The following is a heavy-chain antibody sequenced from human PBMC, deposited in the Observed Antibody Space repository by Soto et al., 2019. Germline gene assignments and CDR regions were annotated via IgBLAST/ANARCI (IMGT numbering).Heavy chain of an antibody. D-gene: IGHD1-26*01. CDR1: GFTFSSYA. V-gene: IGHV3-23*01. Sequence: GGSLRLSCAASGFTFSSYAMSWVRQAPGKGLEWVSAISGSGGSTYYADSVKGRFTISRDNSKNTLYLQMNSLRAEDTAVYYCAKDSARIVGAISGFDYWGQGTLVTVSS. CDR3: AKDSARIVGAISGFDY. CDR2: ISGSGGST. J-gene: IGHJ4*02.